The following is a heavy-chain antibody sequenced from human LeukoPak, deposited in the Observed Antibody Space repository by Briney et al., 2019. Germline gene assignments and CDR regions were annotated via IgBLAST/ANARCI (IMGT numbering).Heavy chain of an antibody. V-gene: IGHV3-74*01. J-gene: IGHJ5*02. CDR2: INSDGSST. CDR1: GFTFSSYW. Sequence: GGSLRLSCAASGFTFSSYWMHWVRQAPGEGLVWVSLINSDGSSTSYADSVKGRFTISRDNAKNTLYLQMNSLRAEDTAVYYCTRKGPEYTYGSWGQGTLVTVSS. CDR3: TRKGPEYTYGS. D-gene: IGHD5-18*01.